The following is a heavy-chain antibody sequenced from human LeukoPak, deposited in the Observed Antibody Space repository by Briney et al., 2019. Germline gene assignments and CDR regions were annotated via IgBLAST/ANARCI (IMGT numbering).Heavy chain of an antibody. J-gene: IGHJ4*02. CDR3: ARWGSSGWAYYLDY. Sequence: PSETLSLTCTVSGGSISRYYWSWIRQPPGKGLEWMGYIYYSGSTNYNPSLTSRVTISVDTSKNQFSLKLSSVTAADTAVYYCARWGSSGWAYYLDYWGQGTLVTVSS. D-gene: IGHD6-19*01. CDR1: GGSISRYY. V-gene: IGHV4-59*01. CDR2: IYYSGST.